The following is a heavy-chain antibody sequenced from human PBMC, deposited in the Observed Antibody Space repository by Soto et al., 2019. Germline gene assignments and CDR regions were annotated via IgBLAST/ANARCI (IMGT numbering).Heavy chain of an antibody. J-gene: IGHJ3*02. CDR1: GYTHTELS. D-gene: IGHD3-3*01. V-gene: IGHV1-24*01. CDR3: ATARITIFGVDGAFDI. CDR2: FDPEDGET. Sequence: QVQLVQSGAEVKKPGASVKVSCKVSGYTHTELSLHWVRQAPGKGLEWMGGFDPEDGETIYAQKFQGRVTMTEDTSTDTAYMELSSLRSEDTAVYYSATARITIFGVDGAFDIWGQGTMVTVSS.